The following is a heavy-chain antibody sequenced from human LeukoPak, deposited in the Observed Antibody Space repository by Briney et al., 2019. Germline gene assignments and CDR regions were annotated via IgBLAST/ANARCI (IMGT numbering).Heavy chain of an antibody. CDR1: DGSIASSFYY. Sequence: SETLSLTCTVSDGSIASSFYYWGWIRQPPGKGLQWIGTISYSGTTDNNPSLKNRVTVSIDTSKDHFSLKLTSVTAADSAVYYCARQRLLGDYFDSWGQGALVTVFS. CDR3: ARQRLLGDYFDS. J-gene: IGHJ4*02. D-gene: IGHD2/OR15-2a*01. CDR2: ISYSGTT. V-gene: IGHV4-39*01.